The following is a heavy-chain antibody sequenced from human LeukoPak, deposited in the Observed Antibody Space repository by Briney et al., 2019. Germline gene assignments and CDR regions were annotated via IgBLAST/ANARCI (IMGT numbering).Heavy chain of an antibody. D-gene: IGHD2-21*01. Sequence: GESLKISCKGSGYSFSTYWIASVRQMPGKGLEWMGIIYPGDSDIRYNPSFQGQVTISADKSTTTAYLQWSSLKASDTAMYYCARYLHYSTFFDYWGQGTLVTVSS. V-gene: IGHV5-51*01. CDR3: ARYLHYSTFFDY. CDR1: GYSFSTYW. J-gene: IGHJ4*02. CDR2: IYPGDSDI.